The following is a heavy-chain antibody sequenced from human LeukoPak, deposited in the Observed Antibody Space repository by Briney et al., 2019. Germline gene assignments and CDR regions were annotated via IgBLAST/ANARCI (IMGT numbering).Heavy chain of an antibody. CDR3: ATLPYYYDSSGPH. CDR2: INPNSGGT. D-gene: IGHD3-22*01. CDR1: GYTFTGYY. V-gene: IGHV1-2*02. J-gene: IGHJ4*02. Sequence: PQASVKVSCKASGYTFTGYYLHWMRQAPGQGPEWMGWINPNSGGTNYAQKFQGRVTMTRDTSISTAYMELSRLRSDDTAVYYCATLPYYYDSSGPHWGQGTLVTVSS.